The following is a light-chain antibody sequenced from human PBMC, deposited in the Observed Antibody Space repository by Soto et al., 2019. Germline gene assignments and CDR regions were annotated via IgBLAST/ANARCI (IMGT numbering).Light chain of an antibody. J-gene: IGKJ1*01. V-gene: IGKV3-11*01. Sequence: EIVLTQSPATQSLSPGERATLSCRASQSVSTYLAWYQQKPGQAPRLLIDDASNRATGIPARFSGSGSGTDFTLTISTLEPEYFAVYYCQQRSNWPKTFGQGTKVEIK. CDR2: DAS. CDR3: QQRSNWPKT. CDR1: QSVSTY.